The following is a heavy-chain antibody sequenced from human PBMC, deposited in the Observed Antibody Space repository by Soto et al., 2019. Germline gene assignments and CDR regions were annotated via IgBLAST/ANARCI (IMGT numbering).Heavy chain of an antibody. CDR3: ARWSYLDY. CDR2: ISGSDGKT. CDR1: GFSFGSYD. V-gene: IGHV3-23*01. D-gene: IGHD3-3*01. Sequence: DVQLWESGGGLVQPGGSLRLSCAASGFSFGSYDLTCVRQGPGKGLEWVSTISGSDGKTFYADSVKGRFSISRDTSQSTLYLQMNSLRADDTAMYYCARWSYLDYWGQGTRVTVSS. J-gene: IGHJ4*02.